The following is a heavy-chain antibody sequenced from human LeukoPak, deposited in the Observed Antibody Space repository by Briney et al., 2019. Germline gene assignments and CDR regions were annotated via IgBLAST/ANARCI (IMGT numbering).Heavy chain of an antibody. CDR3: ATDRGGSYYY. Sequence: GASVKISCKVSGYTFTDYYMHWVQQAPGKGLEWMGLVDPEDGETIYAEKFQGRVTITAGTSTDAACMELSSLRSEDTAVYYCATDRGGSYYYWGQGTLVTVSS. CDR2: VDPEDGET. J-gene: IGHJ4*02. V-gene: IGHV1-69-2*01. CDR1: GYTFTDYY. D-gene: IGHD1-26*01.